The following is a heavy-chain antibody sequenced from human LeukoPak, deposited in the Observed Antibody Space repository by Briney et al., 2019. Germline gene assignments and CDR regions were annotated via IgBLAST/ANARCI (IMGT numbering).Heavy chain of an antibody. V-gene: IGHV4-34*01. CDR1: GGSFSGYY. Sequence: SETLSLTCAVYGGSFSGYYWSWIRQPPGKGLEWIGEINHGGSTNYNPSLKSRVTTSVDTSKNQFSLKLSSVTAADTAVYYCARGVLDDYWGQGTLVTVSS. J-gene: IGHJ4*02. CDR2: INHGGST. CDR3: ARGVLDDY. D-gene: IGHD3-16*01.